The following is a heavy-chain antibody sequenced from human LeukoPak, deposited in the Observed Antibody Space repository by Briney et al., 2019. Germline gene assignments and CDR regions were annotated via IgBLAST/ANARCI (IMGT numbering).Heavy chain of an antibody. CDR2: ISSSSSYI. CDR3: ARVMVYSYGYFDY. D-gene: IGHD5-18*01. V-gene: IGHV3-21*01. Sequence: MSGGSLRLSCAASGFTFSSYSMNWVRRAPGKGLEWVSSISSSSSYIYYADSVEGRFTISRDNAKNSLYLQMNSLRAEDTAVYYCARVMVYSYGYFDYWGQGTLVTVSS. CDR1: GFTFSSYS. J-gene: IGHJ4*02.